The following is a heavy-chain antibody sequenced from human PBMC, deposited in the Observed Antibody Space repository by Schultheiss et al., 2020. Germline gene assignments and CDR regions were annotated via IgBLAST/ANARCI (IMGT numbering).Heavy chain of an antibody. CDR2: IKQDGSEK. D-gene: IGHD5-24*01. V-gene: IGHV3-7*01. J-gene: IGHJ4*02. Sequence: GGSLRLSCAASGFTFSSYWMSWVRQAPGKGLEWVANIKQDGSEKYYVDSVKGRFTISRDNAKNSLYLQMNSLRAEDTAVYYCARDQDPLGRDPLDYWGQGTLVTVAS. CDR3: ARDQDPLGRDPLDY. CDR1: GFTFSSYW.